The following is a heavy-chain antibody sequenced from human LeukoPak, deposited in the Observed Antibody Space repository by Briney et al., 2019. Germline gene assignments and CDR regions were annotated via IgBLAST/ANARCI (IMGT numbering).Heavy chain of an antibody. CDR1: GFTISTYW. Sequence: GGSLRLSCTASGFTISTYWMSWVRQAPGKGLEWVANINQDGSKKYYVDSVKGRFTISRDNAQNSMYLQMNSLRVEDTAVYYCTSWGDTTAEYFQRWGQGTLVTVSS. V-gene: IGHV3-7*01. D-gene: IGHD2-21*02. J-gene: IGHJ1*01. CDR3: TSWGDTTAEYFQR. CDR2: INQDGSKK.